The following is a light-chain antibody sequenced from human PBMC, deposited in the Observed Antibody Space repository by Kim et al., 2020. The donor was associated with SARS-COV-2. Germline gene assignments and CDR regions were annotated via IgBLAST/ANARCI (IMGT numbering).Light chain of an antibody. V-gene: IGLV3-1*01. Sequence: PEQKASLTCSGYKLGDKYVSWDQQKPGQCPVVVIYQDNPRPSGVPERFSGADSGNTATLTISGTQAMDEADYYCQAWDSSTHNYVFGAGTKVTVL. J-gene: IGLJ1*01. CDR3: QAWDSSTHNYV. CDR2: QDN. CDR1: KLGDKY.